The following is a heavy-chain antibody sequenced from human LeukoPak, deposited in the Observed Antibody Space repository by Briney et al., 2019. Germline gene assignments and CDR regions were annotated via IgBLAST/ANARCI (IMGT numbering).Heavy chain of an antibody. CDR2: IGSDGVTT. V-gene: IGHV3-23*01. Sequence: PGGSLRLSCAASGFTLTNYAMCWVRQAPGKGLEWVSGIGSDGVTTYYADSVKGRFTISRDNAKNTLYLQMNSLRAEDTAVYYCASGYSSDYGGNTYWGQGTLVTVSS. CDR3: ASGYSSDYGGNTY. D-gene: IGHD4-23*01. CDR1: GFTLTNYA. J-gene: IGHJ4*02.